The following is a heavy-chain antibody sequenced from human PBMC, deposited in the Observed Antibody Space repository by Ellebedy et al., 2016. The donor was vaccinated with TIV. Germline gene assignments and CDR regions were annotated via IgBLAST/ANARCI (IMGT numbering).Heavy chain of an antibody. V-gene: IGHV4-38-2*01. CDR3: ATFRNLDGFDI. CDR1: GYSISSGSS. CDR2: IYHSGST. D-gene: IGHD2/OR15-2a*01. Sequence: GSLRLSCAVSGYSISSGSSWGWIRQPPGKGLEWIGSIYHSGSTYYNPSLKRRFTISMDTSRNQFSLRLTSVTAADTAVYYCATFRNLDGFDIWGQGKMVTVSS. J-gene: IGHJ3*02.